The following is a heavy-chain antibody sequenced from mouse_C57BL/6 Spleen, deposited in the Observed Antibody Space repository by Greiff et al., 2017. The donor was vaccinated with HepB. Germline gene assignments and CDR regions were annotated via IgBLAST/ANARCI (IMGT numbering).Heavy chain of an antibody. J-gene: IGHJ2*01. V-gene: IGHV1-26*01. CDR1: GYTFTDYY. D-gene: IGHD1-1*01. CDR3: ARANGRAYYFDY. CDR2: INPNNGGT. Sequence: VQLQQSGPELVKPGASVKISCKASGYTFTDYYMNWVKQSHGKSLEWIGDINPNNGGTGYNQKFKGKATLTVDKSSSTAYMELRSLTSEDSAVYYCARANGRAYYFDYWGQGTTLTVSS.